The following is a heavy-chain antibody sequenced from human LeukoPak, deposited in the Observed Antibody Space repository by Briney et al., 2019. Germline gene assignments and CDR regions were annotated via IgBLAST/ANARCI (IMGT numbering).Heavy chain of an antibody. CDR1: GYTFTSYY. CDR3: ARDLQVRNYASLYYYYYYGMDV. Sequence: EASVRVSCKASGYTFTSYYMHWVRQAPGQGLEWMGIINPSGGSTSYAQKFQGRVTMTRDTSTSTVYMELSSLRSEDTAVYYCARDLQVRNYASLYYYYYYGMDVWGQGTTVTVSS. J-gene: IGHJ6*02. V-gene: IGHV1-46*01. CDR2: INPSGGST. D-gene: IGHD1-7*01.